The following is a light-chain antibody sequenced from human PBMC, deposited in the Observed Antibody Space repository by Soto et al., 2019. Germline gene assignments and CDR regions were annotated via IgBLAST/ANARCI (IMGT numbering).Light chain of an antibody. CDR3: QQYGSSFRYT. V-gene: IGKV3-20*01. CDR2: GAS. CDR1: QSVNGNY. Sequence: EIVLTQSPGTLSLSPGERATLSCRASQSVNGNYLTWYQQKPGQAPRHLIYGASSRATGIPDRFSGSGYGTDFTLTISRLEPEDVAVYYCQQYGSSFRYTFGQGTKLEIK. J-gene: IGKJ2*01.